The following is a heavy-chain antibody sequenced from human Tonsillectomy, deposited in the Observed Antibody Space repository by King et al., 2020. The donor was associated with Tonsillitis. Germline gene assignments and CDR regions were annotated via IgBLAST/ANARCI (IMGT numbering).Heavy chain of an antibody. CDR3: ARGAKGAGAGTPWFDP. Sequence: VQLQQWGAGLLKPSETLSLSCAVYGGSFSDYYWSWIRQPPGKGLEWIGEIIHSGSTIYNPSLKSRVTISVDTTKNQFSLNLNSVTAAAAAVCYCARGAKGAGAGTPWFDPWGQGTLVTVSS. V-gene: IGHV4-34*12. D-gene: IGHD6-13*01. CDR2: IIHSGST. CDR1: GGSFSDYY. J-gene: IGHJ5*02.